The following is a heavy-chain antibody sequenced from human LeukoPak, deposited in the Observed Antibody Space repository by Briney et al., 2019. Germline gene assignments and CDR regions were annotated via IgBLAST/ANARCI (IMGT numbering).Heavy chain of an antibody. Sequence: TPSETLSLTCTVSGGSISSYYWSWIRQPPGKGLEWIGYIYHSGSTYYNPSLKSRVTISVDRSKNQFSLKLSSVTAADTAVYYCARAERRYSPNPIADYWGQGTLVTVSS. CDR2: IYHSGST. J-gene: IGHJ4*02. D-gene: IGHD5-18*01. CDR3: ARAERRYSPNPIADY. CDR1: GGSISSYY. V-gene: IGHV4-59*12.